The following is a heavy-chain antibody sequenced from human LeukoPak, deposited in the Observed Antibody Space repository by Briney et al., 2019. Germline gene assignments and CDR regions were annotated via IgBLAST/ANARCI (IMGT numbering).Heavy chain of an antibody. Sequence: GGSLRLSCAASGFTFSSYGMHWARQAPGKGLEWVAFMRYDGSNKYYADSVKGRFTTSRDNSKNTLYLQMNSLRAEDTAVYYCGKAMITFGGVIVQPDYWGQGTLVTVSS. J-gene: IGHJ4*02. CDR3: GKAMITFGGVIVQPDY. V-gene: IGHV3-30*02. CDR2: MRYDGSNK. CDR1: GFTFSSYG. D-gene: IGHD3-16*02.